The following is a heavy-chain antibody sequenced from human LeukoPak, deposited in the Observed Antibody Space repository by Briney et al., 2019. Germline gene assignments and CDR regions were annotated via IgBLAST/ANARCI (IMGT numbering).Heavy chain of an antibody. CDR2: IESDGTST. CDR1: GFTFTTSW. J-gene: IGHJ3*01. Sequence: PGGSLRLSCAASGFTFTTSWMHWFGHAPGKGLVGVSRIESDGTSTTYADSVKGRFTISRDNAKNTLYLQMNSLRAEDTAVYYCARDQYSSTWYRGAFDVWGQGTMVSVSS. D-gene: IGHD6-13*01. CDR3: ARDQYSSTWYRGAFDV. V-gene: IGHV3-74*01.